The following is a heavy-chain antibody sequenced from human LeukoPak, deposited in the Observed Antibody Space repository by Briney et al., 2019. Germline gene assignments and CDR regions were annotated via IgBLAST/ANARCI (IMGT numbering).Heavy chain of an antibody. D-gene: IGHD3-22*01. CDR1: GFTLDDYG. V-gene: IGHV3-20*04. CDR3: ARVGNDYDRSGYYYGFDY. J-gene: IGHJ4*02. CDR2: INWNGGST. Sequence: GGSLRLSCAASGFTLDDYGMSWVRQAPGKGLEWVSCINWNGGSTDYADSVKGRFTISRENAKNSLYLQMNSLRAEDTDLYYCARVGNDYDRSGYYYGFDYWGQGTLVTVSS.